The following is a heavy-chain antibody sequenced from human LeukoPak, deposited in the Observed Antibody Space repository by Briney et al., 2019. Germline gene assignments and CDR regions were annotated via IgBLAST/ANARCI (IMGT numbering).Heavy chain of an antibody. J-gene: IGHJ4*02. CDR1: GYTFTSYA. D-gene: IGHD2-15*01. CDR2: INAGNGNT. Sequence: ASVKVSCKASGYTFTSYAMHWVRQAPGQRLEWMGWINAGNGNTKYSQKFQGRVTITRDTSASTAYMELSSLRSEDTAVCYCASRVRYCSGGSCYSQVGYFDYWGQGTLVTVSS. V-gene: IGHV1-3*01. CDR3: ASRVRYCSGGSCYSQVGYFDY.